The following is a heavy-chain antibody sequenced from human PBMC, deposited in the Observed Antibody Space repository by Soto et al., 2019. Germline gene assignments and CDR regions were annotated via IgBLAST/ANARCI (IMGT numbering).Heavy chain of an antibody. CDR2: INHSGST. J-gene: IGHJ6*02. D-gene: IGHD3-10*01. CDR1: GGAVWGYC. CDR3: ARVYGSGSYLTDLWYYYYGMDV. Sequence: PSLLNADQGGAVWGYCWSWIRHRPGKKLEWIGEINHSGSTNYNPSLKSRVTISVDTSKNQFSLKLSSVTAADTAVYYCARVYGSGSYLTDLWYYYYGMDVWGQGTTVSVYS. V-gene: IGHV4-34*01.